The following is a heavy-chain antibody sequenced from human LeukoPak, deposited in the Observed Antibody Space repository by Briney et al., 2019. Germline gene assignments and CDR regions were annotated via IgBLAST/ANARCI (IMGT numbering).Heavy chain of an antibody. J-gene: IGHJ5*02. CDR2: IYYSGST. V-gene: IGHV4-59*08. CDR1: GGSISGYY. Sequence: SETLSLTCTVSGGSISGYYWSWIRQPPGKGLEWIGYIYYSGSTNYNPSLKSRVTISVDTSKSQFSLKLSSVTAADTAVYYCVRNNDYALFDPWGQGTLVTVSS. D-gene: IGHD4-17*01. CDR3: VRNNDYALFDP.